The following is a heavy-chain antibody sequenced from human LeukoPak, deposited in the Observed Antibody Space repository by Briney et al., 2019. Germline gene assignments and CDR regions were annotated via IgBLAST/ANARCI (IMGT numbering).Heavy chain of an antibody. J-gene: IGHJ4*02. D-gene: IGHD3-9*01. CDR1: GGSFSGYY. CDR3: ARGVLSILTGYKIDY. CDR2: INHSGST. Sequence: SETLSLTCAVYGGSFSGYYWSWIRQPPGKGLEWIGEINHSGSTNYNPSLKSRVTISVDTSKNQFSLKLSSVTAADRAVYYCARGVLSILTGYKIDYWGPGTLVTVSS. V-gene: IGHV4-34*01.